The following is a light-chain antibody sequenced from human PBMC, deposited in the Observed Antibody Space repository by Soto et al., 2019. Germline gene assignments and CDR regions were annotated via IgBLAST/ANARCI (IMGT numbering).Light chain of an antibody. CDR1: TSNLGAGYD. V-gene: IGLV1-40*01. CDR3: QAYDYTLTASV. Sequence: QAVLTQPPSVSGAPGQRVTLSCTGNTSNLGAGYDVHWYQQLPGAAPKLVIFGNRNRPSGVPERFSGSKSGTSASLAITGLQAEDEADYYCQAYDYTLTASVFGGGTQLTVL. J-gene: IGLJ3*02. CDR2: GNR.